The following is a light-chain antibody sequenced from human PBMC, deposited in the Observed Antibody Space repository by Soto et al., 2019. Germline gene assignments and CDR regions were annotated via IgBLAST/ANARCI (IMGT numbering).Light chain of an antibody. CDR1: SSDVGGYNY. CDR2: GVS. CDR3: ISHTATRHYV. J-gene: IGLJ1*01. V-gene: IGLV2-14*01. Sequence: HSALTQPASVSGSPGQSITISCTGTSSDVGGYNYVSWYQHHPGKAPKLIISGVSNRPSGVSNRFSGSKSDNTASLTISGLQADDEADYYCISHTATRHYVFGTGTKLTVL.